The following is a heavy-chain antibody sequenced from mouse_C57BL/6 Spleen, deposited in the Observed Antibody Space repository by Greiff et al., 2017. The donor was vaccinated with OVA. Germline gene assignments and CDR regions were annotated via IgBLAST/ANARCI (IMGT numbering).Heavy chain of an antibody. CDR2: IDPSDSYT. V-gene: IGHV1-50*01. CDR3: ELPAPHYAMDY. CDR1: GYTFTSYW. J-gene: IGHJ4*01. Sequence: QVQLQQPGAELVKPGASVKLSCKASGYTFTSYWMQWVKQRPGQGLEWIGEIDPSDSYTNYNQKFKGKATLTVDTSSRTAYMQLSSLTSEDSAVYSCELPAPHYAMDYWGQGTSVTVSS. D-gene: IGHD2-12*01.